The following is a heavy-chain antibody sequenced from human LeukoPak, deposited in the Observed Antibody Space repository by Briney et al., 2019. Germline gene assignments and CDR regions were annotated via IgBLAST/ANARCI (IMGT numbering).Heavy chain of an antibody. V-gene: IGHV3-23*01. Sequence: PGGSLRLSCAASGFTFSSYAMSWVRQAPGKGLEWVSAISGSGGSTYYADSVKGRFTISRDNSKNTLYLQMNSLRAEDTAVYYCATHSSGWPQGFDYWGQGTLVTVSS. CDR3: ATHSSGWPQGFDY. D-gene: IGHD6-19*01. J-gene: IGHJ4*02. CDR1: GFTFSSYA. CDR2: ISGSGGST.